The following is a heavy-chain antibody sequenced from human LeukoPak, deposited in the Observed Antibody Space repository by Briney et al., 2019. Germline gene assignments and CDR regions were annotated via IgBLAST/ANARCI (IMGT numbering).Heavy chain of an antibody. V-gene: IGHV4-59*01. CDR3: ARDLGYSGSYYYYYGMDV. Sequence: PSETLSLTCTVSGGSISSYYWSWIRQPPGKGLKWIGYIYYSGSTNYNPSLKSRVTISVDTSKNQFSLKLSSVTAADTAVYYCARDLGYSGSYYYYYGMDVWGQGTTVTVSS. CDR2: IYYSGST. CDR1: GGSISSYY. J-gene: IGHJ6*02. D-gene: IGHD1-26*01.